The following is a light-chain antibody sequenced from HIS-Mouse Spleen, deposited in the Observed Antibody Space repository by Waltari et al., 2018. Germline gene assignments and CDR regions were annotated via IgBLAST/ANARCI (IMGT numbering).Light chain of an antibody. CDR1: QRVSSSY. CDR2: GAS. Sequence: EIVLTQSPGTLSLSPGERATLSCRASQRVSSSYLAWYQQKPGQAPRRLIYGASSRATGSPDRFSGSGSGTDFTLTISRLEPEDFAVYYCQQYGSSPFTFGPGTKVDIK. CDR3: QQYGSSPFT. J-gene: IGKJ3*01. V-gene: IGKV3-20*01.